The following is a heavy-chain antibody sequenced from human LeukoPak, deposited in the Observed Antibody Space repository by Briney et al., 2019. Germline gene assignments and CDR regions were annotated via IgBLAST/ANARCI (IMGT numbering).Heavy chain of an antibody. CDR1: GDSISSGDYY. Sequence: SETLSLTCTVSGDSISSGDYYWSWIRQPAGKGLEWIGRISSSGSTNYNPSLKSRVTISVDTSKNQFSLKLGSVTAADTAVYFCARGPYSYDSSGAFDIWGQGTMVTVSS. D-gene: IGHD3-22*01. CDR3: ARGPYSYDSSGAFDI. CDR2: ISSSGST. J-gene: IGHJ3*02. V-gene: IGHV4-61*02.